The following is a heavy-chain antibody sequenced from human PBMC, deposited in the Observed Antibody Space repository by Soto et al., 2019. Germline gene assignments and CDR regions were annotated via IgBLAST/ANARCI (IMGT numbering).Heavy chain of an antibody. CDR1: GFIVSTNY. Sequence: GGSLRLSCAASGFIVSTNYISWVRQAPGKGLQWVSIIYSDGTIRYADSVRGRFTLSRDNSENTVYLQMNSLRAEDTAVYYCARAISVTTIFDYWGQGALVTVSS. D-gene: IGHD4-17*01. CDR3: ARAISVTTIFDY. CDR2: IYSDGTI. V-gene: IGHV3-53*01. J-gene: IGHJ4*02.